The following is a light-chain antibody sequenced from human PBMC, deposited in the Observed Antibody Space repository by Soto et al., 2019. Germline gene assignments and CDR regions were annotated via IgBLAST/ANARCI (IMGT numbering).Light chain of an antibody. CDR2: GAS. J-gene: IGKJ1*01. V-gene: IGKV3-20*01. Sequence: EIVLTQSPGTLSLSLGERATLSCRASQSVSSSHLAWYQQKPGQAPRLLIFGASSRATGIPDRFSGSGSGTGFTLTISRLEPEDFAVYYCQQYDGSSTFGQGTKV. CDR3: QQYDGSST. CDR1: QSVSSSH.